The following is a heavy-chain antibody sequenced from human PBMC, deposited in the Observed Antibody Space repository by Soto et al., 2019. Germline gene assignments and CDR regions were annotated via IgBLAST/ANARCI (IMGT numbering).Heavy chain of an antibody. D-gene: IGHD2-8*01. CDR2: IKSDGTYT. V-gene: IGHV3-74*01. Sequence: GGSLILSCVASGFTFSAYSMNWVRQAPGKGLEWVSRIKSDGTYTNYADSVKGRFTISRDNAKNTLSLQMHSLRAEDTAVYFCARECVTQRGYYYGMDGWGQGNTVTVSS. CDR3: ARECVTQRGYYYGMDG. CDR1: GFTFSAYS. J-gene: IGHJ6*02.